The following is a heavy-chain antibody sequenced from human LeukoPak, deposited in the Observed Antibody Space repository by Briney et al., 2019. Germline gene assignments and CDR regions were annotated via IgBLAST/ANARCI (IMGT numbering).Heavy chain of an antibody. CDR1: GYTFTDYY. CDR2: VDTEDGET. J-gene: IGHJ4*02. CDR3: ATDPRGIAAAALRY. Sequence: ATVKISCKVSGYTFTDYYMHWVQQAPGKGREWMGLVDTEDGETIYAEKFQGRVTITADTSTDTAYMELSSLRSEDTAVYYCATDPRGIAAAALRYWGQGTLVTVSS. D-gene: IGHD6-13*01. V-gene: IGHV1-69-2*01.